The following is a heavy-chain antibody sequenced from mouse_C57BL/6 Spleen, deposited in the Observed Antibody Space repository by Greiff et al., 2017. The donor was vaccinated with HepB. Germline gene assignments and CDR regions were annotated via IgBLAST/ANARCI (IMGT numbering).Heavy chain of an antibody. J-gene: IGHJ3*01. CDR1: GYTFTSYW. V-gene: IGHV1-61*01. CDR2: IYPSDSET. Sequence: QVQLQQPGAELVRPGSSVKLSCKASGYTFTSYWMDWVKQRPGQGLEWIGNIYPSDSETHYNQKFKDKATLTVDKSSSTAYMQLSSLTSEDSAVYYCARSGDYDEGFAYWGQGTLVTVSA. D-gene: IGHD2-4*01. CDR3: ARSGDYDEGFAY.